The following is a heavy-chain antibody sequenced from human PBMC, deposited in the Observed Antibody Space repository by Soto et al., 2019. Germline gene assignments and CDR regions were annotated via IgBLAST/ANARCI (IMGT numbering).Heavy chain of an antibody. J-gene: IGHJ6*02. D-gene: IGHD2-2*01. V-gene: IGHV1-3*01. CDR1: GYTFTSYA. Sequence: ASVKVSCKASGYTFTSYAMHWVRQAPGQRLEWMGWINAGNGNTKYSQKFQGGVTITRDTSASTAYMELSSLRSEDTAVYYCARGGGHCSSTSCYYYYYYGMDVWGQGTTVTVSS. CDR2: INAGNGNT. CDR3: ARGGGHCSSTSCYYYYYYGMDV.